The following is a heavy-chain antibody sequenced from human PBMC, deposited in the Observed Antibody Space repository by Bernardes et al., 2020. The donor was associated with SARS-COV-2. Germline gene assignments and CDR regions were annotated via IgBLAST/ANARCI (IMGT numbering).Heavy chain of an antibody. CDR3: ARHARECTRGVGQTYYYYAMDA. J-gene: IGHJ6*02. CDR2: IYYSGTT. Sequence: TITLQGMVSCESNSYYYDRGIRQPRGKGLEWIGYIYYSGTTNYSPSLKSRLTISIDTSKNQFSLQLSSVTAADTAVYYCARHARECTRGVGQTYYYYAMDAWGLGTTVTVSS. D-gene: IGHD2-8*02. V-gene: IGHV4-59*08. CDR1: CESNSYYY.